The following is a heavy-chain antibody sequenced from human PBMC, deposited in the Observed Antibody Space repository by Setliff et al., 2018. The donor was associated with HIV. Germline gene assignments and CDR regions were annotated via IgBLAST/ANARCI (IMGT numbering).Heavy chain of an antibody. Sequence: GGSLRLSCAVSGFTSNDYGMSWVRQVPGKGLEWVSGINGNGGSTGYADSVKGRLTISRDNAKKSLYLQMNSLRVEDTALYYCARVKYDSSGYLSYMDVWGKGTTVTVSS. CDR2: INGNGGST. D-gene: IGHD3-22*01. J-gene: IGHJ6*03. CDR1: GFTSNDYG. CDR3: ARVKYDSSGYLSYMDV. V-gene: IGHV3-20*04.